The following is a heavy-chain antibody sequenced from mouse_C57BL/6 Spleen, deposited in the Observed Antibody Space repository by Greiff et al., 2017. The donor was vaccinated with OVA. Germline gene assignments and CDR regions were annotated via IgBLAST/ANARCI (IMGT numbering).Heavy chain of an antibody. J-gene: IGHJ2*01. CDR3: AREIYDGDLRDD. CDR1: GYAFSSSW. CDR2: IYPGDGDT. D-gene: IGHD2-3*01. V-gene: IGHV1-82*01. Sequence: VHLVESGPELVKPGASVKISCKASGYAFSSSWMNWVKQRPGKGLEWIGRIYPGDGDTNYNGKFKGKATLTADKSSSTAYMQLSSLTAEDSAVYFSAREIYDGDLRDDWGQGTTLTVSS.